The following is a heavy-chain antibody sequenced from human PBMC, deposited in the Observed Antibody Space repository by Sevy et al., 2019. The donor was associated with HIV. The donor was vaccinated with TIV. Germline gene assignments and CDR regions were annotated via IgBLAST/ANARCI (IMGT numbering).Heavy chain of an antibody. D-gene: IGHD5-12*01. J-gene: IGHJ4*02. CDR3: ARLGYIVASDY. CDR2: IKQDGSEK. Sequence: GGSLRLSCAASGFTFSSYWMSWVRQAPGKGLEWVANIKQDGSEKYYVDSVKGRFTISRDNAKNSLYLQMNSLRAEDTSVYDCARLGYIVASDYWGQGTLVTVSS. CDR1: GFTFSSYW. V-gene: IGHV3-7*01.